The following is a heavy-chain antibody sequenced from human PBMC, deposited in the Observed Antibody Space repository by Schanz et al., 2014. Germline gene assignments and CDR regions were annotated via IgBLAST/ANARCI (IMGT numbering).Heavy chain of an antibody. CDR3: TREIEGTFYLDSSGWVAPDN. V-gene: IGHV3-21*03. D-gene: IGHD3-22*01. CDR1: EFTFSSYK. CDR2: ISSSGSYI. Sequence: EVQLVESGGGLVKPGGSLRLSCEASEFTFSSYKMNWVRQAPGKGLEWVSSISSSGSYIHYADSVEGRFTISRDNSRNTLYLQMNRLRTEDTAVYYCTREIEGTFYLDSSGWVAPDNWGQGTLVTVSS. J-gene: IGHJ4*02.